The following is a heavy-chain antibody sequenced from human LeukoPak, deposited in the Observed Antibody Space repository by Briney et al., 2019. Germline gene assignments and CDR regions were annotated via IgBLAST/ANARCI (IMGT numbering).Heavy chain of an antibody. CDR2: IDPNSGDT. D-gene: IGHD3-22*01. Sequence: ASVKVSGKASGYIFTGYYIHWVRQAPGQGLEWMGCIDPNSGDTKYAQKFQGRVSMPRDTSTRTAYMELSRLRSDDTAVYFCARSGSIGYSLDYWGQGTLVTVSS. J-gene: IGHJ4*02. CDR1: GYIFTGYY. V-gene: IGHV1-2*02. CDR3: ARSGSIGYSLDY.